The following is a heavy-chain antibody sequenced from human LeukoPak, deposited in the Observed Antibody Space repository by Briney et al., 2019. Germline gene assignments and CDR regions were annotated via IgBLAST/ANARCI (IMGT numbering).Heavy chain of an antibody. CDR3: ARHDSQSDFWSGYSEYYFDY. CDR1: GGSISSYY. V-gene: IGHV4-59*08. Sequence: SETLSLTCTVSGGSISSYYWSWIRQPPGKGLEWIGYIYYSGSTNYNPSLKSRVTISVDTSKNQFSLELNSVTAADTAVYYCARHDSQSDFWSGYSEYYFDYWGQGTLVTVSS. D-gene: IGHD3-3*01. J-gene: IGHJ4*02. CDR2: IYYSGST.